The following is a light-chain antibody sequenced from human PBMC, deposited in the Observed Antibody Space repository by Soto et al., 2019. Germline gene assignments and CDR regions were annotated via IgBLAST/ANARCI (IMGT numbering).Light chain of an antibody. CDR3: CSYVGSSTSYV. V-gene: IGLV2-23*02. J-gene: IGLJ1*01. CDR1: SGDVGNHNL. Sequence: QSVLTRPASVSRSPGQSIAISYPGTSGDVGNHNLVSWYQQHPGKAPKLIIFEVNKWPSGVSNRFSGSKSGNTASLTISGLQAEDEADYYCCSYVGSSTSYVFGTGTKVTVL. CDR2: EVN.